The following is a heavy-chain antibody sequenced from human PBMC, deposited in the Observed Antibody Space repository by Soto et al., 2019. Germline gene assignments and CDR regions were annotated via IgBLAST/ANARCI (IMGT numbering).Heavy chain of an antibody. CDR2: INAGNGNT. CDR3: ARPARITMVRGVNNWFDP. D-gene: IGHD3-10*01. CDR1: GYTFTSYA. J-gene: IGHJ5*02. Sequence: ASVKVSCKASGYTFTSYAMHWVRQAPGQRLEWMGWINAGNGNTKYSQKFQGRVTITRDTSASTAYMELSSLRSEDTAVYYCARPARITMVRGVNNWFDPWGQGTLVTVSS. V-gene: IGHV1-3*01.